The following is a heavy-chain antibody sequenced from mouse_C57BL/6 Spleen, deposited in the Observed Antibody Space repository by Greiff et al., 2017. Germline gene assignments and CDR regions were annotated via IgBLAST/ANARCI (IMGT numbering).Heavy chain of an antibody. J-gene: IGHJ4*01. CDR1: GYTFTSYT. CDR2: INPSSGYT. D-gene: IGHD1-1*01. V-gene: IGHV1-4*01. Sequence: QVQLQQSGAELARPGASVKMSCKASGYTFTSYTMHWVKQRPGQGLEWIGYINPSSGYTKYNQKFKDKATLTADKSSSTAYMQLSSLTSEDSAVYYCARVYYYGNDAMDYWGQGTSVTVSS. CDR3: ARVYYYGNDAMDY.